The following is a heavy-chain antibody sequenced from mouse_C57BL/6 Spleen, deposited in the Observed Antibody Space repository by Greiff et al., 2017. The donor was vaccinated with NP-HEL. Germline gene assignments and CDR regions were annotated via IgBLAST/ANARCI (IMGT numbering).Heavy chain of an antibody. Sequence: QVQLQQSGAELVKPGASVKMSCKASGYTFTTYPIEWMKQNHGKSLEWIGNFHPYNDDTKYNEKFKGKATLTVDKSSSTVYLELSRLTSDDSAVYYCATRGSSPYYAMDYWGQGTSVTVSS. CDR1: GYTFTTYP. J-gene: IGHJ4*01. V-gene: IGHV1-47*01. CDR3: ATRGSSPYYAMDY. D-gene: IGHD1-1*01. CDR2: FHPYNDDT.